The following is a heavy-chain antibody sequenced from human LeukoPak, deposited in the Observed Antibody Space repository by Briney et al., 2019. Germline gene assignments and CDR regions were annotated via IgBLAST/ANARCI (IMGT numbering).Heavy chain of an antibody. Sequence: SETLSLTCTASGGSISSYYWSWIRQPPGKGLEWIGYIYYSGSTNYNPSLKSRVTISVDTSKNQFSLKLSSVTAADTAVYYCARLSYSSSWYEDYWGQGTLVTVSS. J-gene: IGHJ4*02. CDR2: IYYSGST. V-gene: IGHV4-59*08. CDR1: GGSISSYY. D-gene: IGHD6-13*01. CDR3: ARLSYSSSWYEDY.